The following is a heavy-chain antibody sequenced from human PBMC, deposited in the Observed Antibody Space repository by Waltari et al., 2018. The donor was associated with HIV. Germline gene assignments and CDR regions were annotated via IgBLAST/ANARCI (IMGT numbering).Heavy chain of an antibody. V-gene: IGHV4-39*07. J-gene: IGHJ6*02. D-gene: IGHD2-21*02. CDR2: IYYSGST. Sequence: QLQVQESGPGLVKPSETLSLTCTVSGGSISSSSYYWGWIRQPPGKGLEWIGSIYYSGSTYYNPSLKSRVTISVDTSKNQFSLKLSSVTAADTAVYYCARDIVVVTTTYFYYYGLDVWGQGTTVTVSS. CDR1: GGSISSSSYY. CDR3: ARDIVVVTTTYFYYYGLDV.